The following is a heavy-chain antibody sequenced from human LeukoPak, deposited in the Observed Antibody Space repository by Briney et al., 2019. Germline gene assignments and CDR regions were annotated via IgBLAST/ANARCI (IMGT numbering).Heavy chain of an antibody. Sequence: GGSLRLSCAASGFTLSDHYMDWVRQAPGKGLEWVGRIRNKDNGYTTEYAASVKGRLTISRDDSKNSLYLQMNSLKTEDTAVYYCARAGDYYPTGDYWGQGTLVTVSS. V-gene: IGHV3-72*01. CDR3: ARAGDYYPTGDY. J-gene: IGHJ4*02. CDR2: IRNKDNGYTT. CDR1: GFTLSDHY. D-gene: IGHD3-22*01.